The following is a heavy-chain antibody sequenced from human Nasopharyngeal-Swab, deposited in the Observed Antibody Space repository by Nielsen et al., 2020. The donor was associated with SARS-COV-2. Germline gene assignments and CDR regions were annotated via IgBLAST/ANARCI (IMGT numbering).Heavy chain of an antibody. CDR3: ARRGSGYYYAWYFDL. J-gene: IGHJ2*01. D-gene: IGHD3-22*01. CDR2: IYPGDSDT. Sequence: VRQMPGKGLEWMGIIYPGDSDTRYSPSFQGQVTISADKSISTAYLQWSSLKASDTAMYYCARRGSGYYYAWYFDLWGRGTLVTVS. V-gene: IGHV5-51*01.